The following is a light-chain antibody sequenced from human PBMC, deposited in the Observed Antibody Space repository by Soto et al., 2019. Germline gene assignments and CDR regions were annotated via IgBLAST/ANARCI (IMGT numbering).Light chain of an antibody. CDR2: GAS. V-gene: IGKV3-15*01. J-gene: IGKJ1*01. CDR3: QQYNNWPWT. CDR1: QSVSSN. Sequence: DIVLTQSPGTLSLSPGAIATLSCRASQSVSSNLAWYQQKPGQAPRLLIYGASTRATGIPARFSASGSGAEFTLTISSLQSEDFAVYYCQQYNNWPWTFGQGTKVDVK.